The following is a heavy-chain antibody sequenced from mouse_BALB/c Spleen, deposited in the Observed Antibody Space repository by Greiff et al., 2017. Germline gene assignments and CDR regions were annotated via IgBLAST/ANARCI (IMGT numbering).Heavy chain of an antibody. J-gene: IGHJ3*01. CDR2: ISTYYGNT. D-gene: IGHD2-1*01. Sequence: QVQLQQSGAELVKPGASVKLSCKGSGYTFTDYAMHWVKQSHAKSLEWIGVISTYYGNTNYNQKFKGKATMTVDKSSSTAYMELARLTSEDSAIYYCAREEIYYGPWFAYWGQGTLVTVSA. V-gene: IGHV1S137*01. CDR1: GYTFTDYA. CDR3: AREEIYYGPWFAY.